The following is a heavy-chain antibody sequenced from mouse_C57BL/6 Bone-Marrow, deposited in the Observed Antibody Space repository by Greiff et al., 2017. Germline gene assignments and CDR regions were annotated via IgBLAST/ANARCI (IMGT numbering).Heavy chain of an antibody. CDR1: GYTFTSYG. Sequence: VQLQQSGAELARPGASVKLSCKASGYTFTSYGISWVQQRTGQGLEWIGEIYPRSGNTYYNEKFKGKATMTADKASSTAYMELRSLTSEDSAVYFGARGEVTTVDFDYWGQGTTLTVSS. CDR3: ARGEVTTVDFDY. CDR2: IYPRSGNT. D-gene: IGHD2-2*01. J-gene: IGHJ2*01. V-gene: IGHV1-81*01.